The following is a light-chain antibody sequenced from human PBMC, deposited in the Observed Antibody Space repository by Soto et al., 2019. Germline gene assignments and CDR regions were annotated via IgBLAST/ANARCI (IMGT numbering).Light chain of an antibody. Sequence: DIQMTQSPSTLSASVGDRFTIACRASQSISSWVAWYQQKPGKGPKLLIYKASHLESGVPSRFSGSGSGTDFTLTISGLEPEDFAVYYCQQYNNWPRTFGQGTKVDIK. CDR2: KAS. J-gene: IGKJ1*01. V-gene: IGKV1-5*03. CDR3: QQYNNWPRT. CDR1: QSISSW.